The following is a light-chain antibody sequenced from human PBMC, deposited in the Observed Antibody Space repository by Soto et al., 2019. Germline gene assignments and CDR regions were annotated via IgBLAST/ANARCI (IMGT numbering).Light chain of an antibody. CDR3: QQYNNWPPT. CDR1: QSVTSN. CDR2: GAS. V-gene: IGKV3-15*01. Sequence: EIAMTQSPATLSVSPGERATLSCRASQSVTSNLAWYQQKPGQAPRLLIYGASTRATGIPARFSGSGSGTEFTLTISSLQSKDFAVYYCQQYNNWPPTFGQGTRLEIK. J-gene: IGKJ5*01.